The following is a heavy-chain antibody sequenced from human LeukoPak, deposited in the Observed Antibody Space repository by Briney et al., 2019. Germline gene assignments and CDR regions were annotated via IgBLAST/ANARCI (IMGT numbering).Heavy chain of an antibody. J-gene: IGHJ4*02. CDR1: GGSFSGYY. Sequence: PSETLSLTCAVYGGSFSGYYWSWIRQPPGKGLEWIGVINHSGSTNYNPSLKSRVTISVDTSKNQFSLKLSSVTAADTAVYYCARASSIGYSYGKDFDYWGQGTLVTVSS. D-gene: IGHD5-18*01. V-gene: IGHV4-34*01. CDR2: INHSGST. CDR3: ARASSIGYSYGKDFDY.